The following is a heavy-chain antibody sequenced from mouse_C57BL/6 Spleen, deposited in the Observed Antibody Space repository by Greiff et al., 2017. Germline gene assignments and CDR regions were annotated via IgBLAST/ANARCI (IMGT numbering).Heavy chain of an antibody. CDR2: IDPSDSYT. D-gene: IGHD1-1*01. V-gene: IGHV1-50*01. CDR3: ASYYGSSYVYY. Sequence: QVQLKQPGAELVKPGASVKLSCKASGYTFTSYWMQWVKQRPGQGLEWIGEIDPSDSYTNYNQKFKGKATLTVDTSSSTAYMQLSSLTSEDSAVYYCASYYGSSYVYYWGQGTTLTVSS. J-gene: IGHJ2*01. CDR1: GYTFTSYW.